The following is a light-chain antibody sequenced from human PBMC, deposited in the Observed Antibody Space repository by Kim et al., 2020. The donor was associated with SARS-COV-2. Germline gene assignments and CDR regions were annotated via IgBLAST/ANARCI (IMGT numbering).Light chain of an antibody. CDR2: EVT. Sequence: QSALTQPPSASGSPGQSVTISCTGSSSDVGTYKYVSWYQQHPGKAPKLMIYEVTKRPSGVPDRFSGSKSGNTASLTVSGLQAEDEGDYYCSSYAGSNNWLFGGGTQLTVL. CDR1: SSDVGTYKY. V-gene: IGLV2-8*01. CDR3: SSYAGSNNWL. J-gene: IGLJ3*02.